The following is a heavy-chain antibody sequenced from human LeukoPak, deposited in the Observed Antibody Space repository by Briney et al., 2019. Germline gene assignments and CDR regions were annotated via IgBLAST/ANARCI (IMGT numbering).Heavy chain of an antibody. CDR1: GFTFSDYG. Sequence: PGGSLRLSCAASGFTFSDYGMNWVRQAPGKGLEWVSSISSSSSHIFYADSVKGRFTISRDNAKKLVYLQVNSLRAEDTAVYYCTKVSSGWYDYWGQGTLVTVSS. V-gene: IGHV3-21*01. J-gene: IGHJ4*02. CDR2: ISSSSSHI. D-gene: IGHD6-19*01. CDR3: TKVSSGWYDY.